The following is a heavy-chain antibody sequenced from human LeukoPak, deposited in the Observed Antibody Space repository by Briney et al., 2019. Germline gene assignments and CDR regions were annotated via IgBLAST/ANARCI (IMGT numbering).Heavy chain of an antibody. V-gene: IGHV3-7*01. CDR3: ARDLYLGMTY. CDR1: GFTFSSYW. Sequence: GGSLRLSCAASGFTFSSYWMRWVRQAPGRGLEWVANIKQDGSEKYYVDSVKGRFTISRDNAKNSLYLQMNSLRAEATAVYYWARDLYLGMTYWGQGTLVTVSS. CDR2: IKQDGSEK. D-gene: IGHD7-27*01. J-gene: IGHJ4*02.